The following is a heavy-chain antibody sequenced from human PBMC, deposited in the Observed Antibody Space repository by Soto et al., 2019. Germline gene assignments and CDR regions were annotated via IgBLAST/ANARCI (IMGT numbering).Heavy chain of an antibody. CDR2: IHPNSGGT. CDR3: ARDRNYDVFDY. J-gene: IGHJ4*02. Sequence: QVHLVQSGAEVKKPGASVQVSCKASGYTFTDYYIHWVRQAPGQGLEWMGWIHPNSGGTKYGQKFQGRVTMTRDTSISTAYMELSRLTSDDTAVYFCARDRNYDVFDYWGQGTLVTVSS. V-gene: IGHV1-2*02. CDR1: GYTFTDYY. D-gene: IGHD1-7*01.